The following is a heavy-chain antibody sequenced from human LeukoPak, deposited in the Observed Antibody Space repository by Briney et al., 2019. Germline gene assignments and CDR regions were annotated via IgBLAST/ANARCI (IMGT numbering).Heavy chain of an antibody. Sequence: SETLSLTCTVSGGSISSSYWSWIRRPPGKGLVCIGYIYYRGSTNYNPSLKSRVTISVDTSKNQFSLKLSSVTAADTAVYYCGGGDYDFWSGYYARGSYYMDVWGKRTTVTASS. CDR2: IYYRGST. J-gene: IGHJ6*03. D-gene: IGHD3-3*01. CDR3: GGGDYDFWSGYYARGSYYMDV. CDR1: GGSISSSY. V-gene: IGHV4-59*01.